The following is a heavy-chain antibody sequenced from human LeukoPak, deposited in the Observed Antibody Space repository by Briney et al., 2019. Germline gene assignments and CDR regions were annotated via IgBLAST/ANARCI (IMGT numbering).Heavy chain of an antibody. V-gene: IGHV4-59*08. Sequence: SETLSLTCTVSGGSISSYYWSWIRQPPGKGLEWIGYIYYSGSTNYNPSLKSRVTISVDTSKNQFSLKLSSVTAADTAVYYCARHVGILTGYYRYYYYYMDVWGKGTTVTISS. CDR1: GGSISSYY. CDR2: IYYSGST. CDR3: ARHVGILTGYYRYYYYYMDV. J-gene: IGHJ6*03. D-gene: IGHD3-9*01.